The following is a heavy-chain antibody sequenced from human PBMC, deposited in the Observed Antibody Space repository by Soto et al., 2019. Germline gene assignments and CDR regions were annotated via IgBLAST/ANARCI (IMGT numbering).Heavy chain of an antibody. D-gene: IGHD3-10*01. J-gene: IGHJ4*02. V-gene: IGHV3-23*01. CDR2: FRTGADDGTT. CDR3: AKKVNSGPGSQYFDY. Sequence: GGSLRLSCAASGFTFSSYSMSWVRQAPGKGLEWVSGFRTGADDGTTYYADSVKGRFTISRDISKNTLFLQMDSLRAEDTAIYYCAKKVNSGPGSQYFDYWGQGTLVTVSS. CDR1: GFTFSSYS.